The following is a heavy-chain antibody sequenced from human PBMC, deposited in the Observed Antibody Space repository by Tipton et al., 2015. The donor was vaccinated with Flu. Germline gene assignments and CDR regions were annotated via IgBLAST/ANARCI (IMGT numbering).Heavy chain of an antibody. J-gene: IGHJ4*02. Sequence: VQLVQSGAEVKKPGESLKISCKGSGYSFTSYWIGWVRQMPGKGLEWMGIIYPGDSDTRYSPSFQGQVTISADKSISTAYLQWTGLTASDPAMYYCARAGSSSSGFGVADYWGQGTLVPVSS. V-gene: IGHV5-51*01. D-gene: IGHD6-6*01. CDR1: GYSFTSYW. CDR3: ARAGSSSSGFGVADY. CDR2: IYPGDSDT.